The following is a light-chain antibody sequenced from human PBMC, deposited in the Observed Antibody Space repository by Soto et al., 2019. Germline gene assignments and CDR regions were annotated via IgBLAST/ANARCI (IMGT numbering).Light chain of an antibody. CDR2: EGS. CDR3: CSYADYVV. Sequence: QSALTQPASVSGSPGQSITISCTGTSSDVGSYNLVSWYQQHPGKAPKLMIYEGSKRPSGVSNRFSGSKSGNTASLTISGLQAEDEADYYCCSYADYVVFGGGTKVTVL. J-gene: IGLJ2*01. CDR1: SSDVGSYNL. V-gene: IGLV2-23*01.